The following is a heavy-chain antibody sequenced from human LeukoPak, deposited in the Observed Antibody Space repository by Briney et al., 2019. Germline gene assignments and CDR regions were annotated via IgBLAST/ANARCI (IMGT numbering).Heavy chain of an antibody. CDR2: IRYDGSNK. D-gene: IGHD5-18*01. V-gene: IGHV3-30*02. CDR1: GFTLSSYG. Sequence: PGGSLRLSCAASGFTLSSYGMHWVRQAPGKGLEWVAFIRYDGSNKYYADSVKGRFTISRDNSKNTLYLQMNSLRAEGTAVYYCAKERDTAMVTIDYWGQGTLVTVSS. J-gene: IGHJ4*02. CDR3: AKERDTAMVTIDY.